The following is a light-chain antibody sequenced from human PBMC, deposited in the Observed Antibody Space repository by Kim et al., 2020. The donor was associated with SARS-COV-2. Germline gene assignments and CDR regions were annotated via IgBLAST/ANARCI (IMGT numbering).Light chain of an antibody. V-gene: IGLV3-1*01. J-gene: IGLJ2*01. CDR3: QAWDRTTVV. Sequence: VSPGQTASITCSGDKLGDKYACWYHQKPGQSPVLVIYQDSKRPSGIPERFSGSNSGNTATLTISGTQAMDEADYYCQAWDRTTVVFGGGTQLTVL. CDR2: QDS. CDR1: KLGDKY.